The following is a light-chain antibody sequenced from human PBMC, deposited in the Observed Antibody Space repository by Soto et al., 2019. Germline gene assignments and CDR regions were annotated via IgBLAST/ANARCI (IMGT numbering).Light chain of an antibody. CDR3: QQYGNSTRT. CDR2: IVC. V-gene: IGKV3-20*01. J-gene: IGKJ1*01. CDR1: QSVSSSY. Sequence: EIVLTQSPGTLSLSPGERATLSCRASQSVSSSYLAWYQQKPSQAPGLIIHIVCSSGTGIPDRYSGSGSGTDLTLTISSLEPEDFAVYDYQQYGNSTRTFGQGTKVDI.